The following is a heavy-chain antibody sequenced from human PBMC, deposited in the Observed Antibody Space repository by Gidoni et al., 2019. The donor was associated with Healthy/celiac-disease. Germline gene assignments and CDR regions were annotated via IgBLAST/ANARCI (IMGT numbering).Heavy chain of an antibody. CDR2: IRSSGSTI. CDR3: ARDGGDAGPFADPGVDY. Sequence: QVQLVESGGGLVKPGWSLRLSCAASGFTFSYYYMSWIRQAPGKGLEWVSYIRSSGSTIYYADSVKGRFTISRDNAKNSLYLQRNSLRAEDTAVYYCARDGGDAGPFADPGVDYWGQGTLVTVSS. CDR1: GFTFSYYY. V-gene: IGHV3-11*01. J-gene: IGHJ4*02. D-gene: IGHD3-16*01.